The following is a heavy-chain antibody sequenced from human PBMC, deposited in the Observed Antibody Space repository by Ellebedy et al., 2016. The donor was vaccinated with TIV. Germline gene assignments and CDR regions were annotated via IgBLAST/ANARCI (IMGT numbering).Heavy chain of an antibody. V-gene: IGHV4-59*08. CDR1: GDSISSYY. CDR3: ARGLGYCSGGSCYIDAFDI. D-gene: IGHD2-15*01. CDR2: IYYSGST. Sequence: MPSETLSLTCTVSGDSISSYYWSWIRQPPGKGLEWIGYIYYSGSTNYNPSLKSRVTISVDTSKNQFSLKLSSVTAADTAVYYCARGLGYCSGGSCYIDAFDIWGQGTMVTVSS. J-gene: IGHJ3*02.